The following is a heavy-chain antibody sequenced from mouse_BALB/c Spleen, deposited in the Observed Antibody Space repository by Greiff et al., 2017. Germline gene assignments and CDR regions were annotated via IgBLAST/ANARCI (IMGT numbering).Heavy chain of an antibody. J-gene: IGHJ2*01. Sequence: VMLVESGAELMKPGASVKISCKATGYTFSSYWIEWVKQRPGHGLEWIGEILPGSGSTNYNEKFKGKATFTADTSSNTAYMQLSSLTSEDSAVYYCARRHGGRGDCFDYWGQGTTLTVSS. CDR3: ARRHGGRGDCFDY. D-gene: IGHD3-1*01. CDR1: GYTFSSYW. CDR2: ILPGSGST. V-gene: IGHV1-9*01.